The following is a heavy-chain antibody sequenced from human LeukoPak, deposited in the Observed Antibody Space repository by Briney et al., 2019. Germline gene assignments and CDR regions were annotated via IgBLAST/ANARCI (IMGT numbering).Heavy chain of an antibody. CDR2: VHYSGGA. V-gene: IGHV4-59*11. D-gene: IGHD2-8*01. CDR1: GDSISSHY. J-gene: IGHJ4*02. Sequence: PSETLSLNCTVSGDSISSHYWSWIRQSPGKGMEGIGYVHYSGGATYNPSLKGRVTISVATSKTQFSLKLSSVTAADTAVYYCAREYCTTTCYFDYWGQGMLVTVSS. CDR3: AREYCTTTCYFDY.